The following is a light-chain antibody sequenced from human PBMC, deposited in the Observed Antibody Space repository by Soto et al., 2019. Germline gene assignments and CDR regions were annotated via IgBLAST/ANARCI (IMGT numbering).Light chain of an antibody. J-gene: IGKJ3*01. Sequence: EIVMTQSPLSLPVTPGEPASISCKSSQSLLHDNGFNYLNWYLQKPGRSPQLLIFLGSSRASGVPDRFSGSGSGTDFTLKISRVEAEDVGIFYCMQARQNPGTFGPGTKVDIK. V-gene: IGKV2-28*01. CDR2: LGS. CDR1: QSLLHDNGFNY. CDR3: MQARQNPGT.